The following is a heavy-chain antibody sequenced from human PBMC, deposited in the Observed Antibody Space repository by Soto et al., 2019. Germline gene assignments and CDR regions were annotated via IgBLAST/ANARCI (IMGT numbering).Heavy chain of an antibody. CDR1: GFTFNIYS. V-gene: IGHV3-48*02. J-gene: IGHJ4*02. CDR3: ARSVEGHFDY. Sequence: EVQLVESGGDLVQRGGSLRLSCAASGFTFNIYSMNWVRQAPGKGLEWFSYITSDTKTIKYGDSVKGRFTISRDNAKNSVYLQMNSLRDEDTAVYYWARSVEGHFDYWGQGTVVTVSS. CDR2: ITSDTKTI. D-gene: IGHD6-19*01.